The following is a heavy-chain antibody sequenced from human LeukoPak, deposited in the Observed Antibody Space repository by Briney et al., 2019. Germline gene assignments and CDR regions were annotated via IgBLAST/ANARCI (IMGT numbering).Heavy chain of an antibody. CDR3: ARDLSAVGGTGN. V-gene: IGHV3-7*04. CDR2: IKEDGSQK. Sequence: GGSLRLSCAASGFTLSNYWMGWVRQVPGKGLEWLASIKEDGSQKYYVGSVTGRFTISSDSAKNSLHLQMNSLRAEDTAVYYCARDLSAVGGTGNWGQGTLVTVSS. CDR1: GFTLSNYW. D-gene: IGHD6-19*01. J-gene: IGHJ4*02.